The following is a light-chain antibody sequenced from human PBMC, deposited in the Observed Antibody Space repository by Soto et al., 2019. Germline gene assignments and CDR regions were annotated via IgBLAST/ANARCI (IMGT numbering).Light chain of an antibody. CDR3: QQYGSSPWT. J-gene: IGKJ1*01. CDR1: QSVSSSY. CDR2: GAS. Sequence: EIVLTQSPGTLSSSPGERATLSCRASQSVSSSYLAWYQQKPGQAPRLLLYGASSRATGIPDRFSGSGSGTDFTLTISRLEPEDFVVYYCQQYGSSPWTFGQGTKVEIK. V-gene: IGKV3-20*01.